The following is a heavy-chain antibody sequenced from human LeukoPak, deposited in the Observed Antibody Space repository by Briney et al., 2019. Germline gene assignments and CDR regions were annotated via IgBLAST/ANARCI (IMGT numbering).Heavy chain of an antibody. D-gene: IGHD2-21*02. CDR2: INHTGRT. CDR3: AREGNVLVVTQKKKKPFDL. CDR1: DGPFSGYY. J-gene: IGHJ4*02. V-gene: IGHV4-34*01. Sequence: SETLSLTCAVPDGPFSGYYWSWIRQAPGKGLEWIGEINHTGRTVYNQSLKSRVAISVDTSKEQFSLKVTSVTAADTGVYYCAREGNVLVVTQKKKKPFDLWGQGTLVIVSS.